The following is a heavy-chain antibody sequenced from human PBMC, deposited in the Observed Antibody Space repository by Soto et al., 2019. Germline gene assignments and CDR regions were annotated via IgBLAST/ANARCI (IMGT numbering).Heavy chain of an antibody. CDR1: GYTFTSYG. D-gene: IGHD3-22*01. CDR3: ARARGDMIVVLFDY. CDR2: ISAYNGNT. Sequence: GASVKVSCKASGYTFTSYGISWVRQAPGQGLEWMGWISAYNGNTNYAQKLQGRVTMTTDTSTSTAYMELRSLRSDDTAVYYCARARGDMIVVLFDYWGQGSLVIVSS. J-gene: IGHJ4*02. V-gene: IGHV1-18*01.